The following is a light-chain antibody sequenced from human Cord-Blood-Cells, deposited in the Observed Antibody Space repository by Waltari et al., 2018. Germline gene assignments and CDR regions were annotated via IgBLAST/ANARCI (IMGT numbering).Light chain of an antibody. Sequence: IVLTQSPATLSLSPGERPTLSCRASQSVSSYLAWYQQKPGQAPRLLIYDASNRATGIPARFSGSGSGTDFTLTISRLEPEDFAVYYCQQRSNWPTTFGGGTKVEIK. V-gene: IGKV3-11*01. CDR2: DAS. CDR1: QSVSSY. CDR3: QQRSNWPTT. J-gene: IGKJ4*01.